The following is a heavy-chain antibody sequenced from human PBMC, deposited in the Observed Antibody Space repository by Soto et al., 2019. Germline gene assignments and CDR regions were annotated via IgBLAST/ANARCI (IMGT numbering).Heavy chain of an antibody. CDR1: GGSINSYY. CDR2: IYYSGST. J-gene: IGHJ4*02. V-gene: IGHV4-59*12. Sequence: SETLSLTCTVSGGSINSYYWSWIRQPPGKGLEWIGYIYYSGSTNYNPSLKSRVTISVDRSKNQFSLKLSSVTAADTAVYYCARSTAMGDSDYWGQGTLVTVSS. D-gene: IGHD5-18*01. CDR3: ARSTAMGDSDY.